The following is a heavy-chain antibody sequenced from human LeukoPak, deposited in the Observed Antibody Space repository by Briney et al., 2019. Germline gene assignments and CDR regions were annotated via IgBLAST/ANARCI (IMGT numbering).Heavy chain of an antibody. Sequence: GESLKISCKGSGYDFTTYWVAWVRQMPGKGLEWLGVVYPGDSATRYSPSLQGQVTISADKSINTAYLRWSSLKASDTAKYYCAIRRGAPGVATIWGLDYWGEGTLVSVSS. CDR3: AIRRGAPGVATIWGLDY. CDR2: VYPGDSAT. V-gene: IGHV5-51*01. D-gene: IGHD5-12*01. J-gene: IGHJ4*02. CDR1: GYDFTTYW.